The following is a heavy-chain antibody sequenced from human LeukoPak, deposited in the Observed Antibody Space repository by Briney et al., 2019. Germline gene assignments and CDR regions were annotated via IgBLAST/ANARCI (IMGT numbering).Heavy chain of an antibody. CDR2: IYSDGSSY. J-gene: IGHJ4*02. CDR3: ARGGGIYGLWDY. D-gene: IGHD1-26*01. CDR1: GFTFSSYW. V-gene: IGHV3-74*03. Sequence: GGSLRLSCAASGFTFSSYWMHWVRQAPGKGMVWVSRIYSDGSSYTADSVKGRFTISRDNAKDTLYLQMNSLRVEDTAVYYCARGGGIYGLWDYWGQGTLVTVSS.